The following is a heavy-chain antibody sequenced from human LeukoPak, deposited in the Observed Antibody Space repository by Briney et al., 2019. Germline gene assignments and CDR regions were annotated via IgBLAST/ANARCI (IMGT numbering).Heavy chain of an antibody. J-gene: IGHJ3*02. D-gene: IGHD3-9*01. V-gene: IGHV3-23*01. CDR1: GFTFSIYA. CDR3: ATYTYYDILTGYWEDAFDI. Sequence: GGSLRLSCAAYGFTFSIYAVSWVRQAPGKGLEWVSAISGSGGSTYYADSVKGRFTISRDNSKNTLYLQMNSLRAEDTAVYYCATYTYYDILTGYWEDAFDIWGQGTMVTVSS. CDR2: ISGSGGST.